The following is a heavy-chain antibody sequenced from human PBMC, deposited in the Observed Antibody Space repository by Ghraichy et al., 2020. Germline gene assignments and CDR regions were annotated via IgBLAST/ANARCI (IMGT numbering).Heavy chain of an antibody. V-gene: IGHV4-34*01. D-gene: IGHD6-19*01. CDR1: GGSFSGYY. CDR2: INHSGST. J-gene: IGHJ6*02. CDR3: ARAARIAVAGFYYYYGMDV. Sequence: SETLSLTCAVYGGSFSGYYWSWIRQPPGKGLEWIGEINHSGSTNYNPSLKSRVTISVDTSKNQFSLKLSSVTAADTAVYYCARAARIAVAGFYYYYGMDVWGQGTTVTVSS.